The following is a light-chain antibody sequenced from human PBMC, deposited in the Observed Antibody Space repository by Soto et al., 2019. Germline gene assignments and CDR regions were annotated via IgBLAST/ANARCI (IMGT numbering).Light chain of an antibody. V-gene: IGLV1-47*01. CDR2: RDN. CDR1: GSNIGFNF. CDR3: AAWDDSLSGWV. Sequence: QSVLTQPPSASGTPGQRVTISCSGSGSNIGFNFVYWYQQLPGTAPKLLIYRDNQRPSGVPDRFSGSKSGTSASLAISGLRSEDEADYYCAAWDDSLSGWVFGGGTKLTVL. J-gene: IGLJ3*02.